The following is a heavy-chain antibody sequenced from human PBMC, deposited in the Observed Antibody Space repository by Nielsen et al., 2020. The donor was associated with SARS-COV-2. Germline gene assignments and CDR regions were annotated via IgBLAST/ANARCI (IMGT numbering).Heavy chain of an antibody. CDR3: AKDSGSYYYYYGMDV. Sequence: WIRQPPGKGLEWVSAISGSGGSTYYADSVKGRFTISRDNSKNTLYLQMNSLRAEDTAVYYCAKDSGSYYYYYGMDVWGQGTTVTVSS. J-gene: IGHJ6*02. CDR2: ISGSGGST. D-gene: IGHD1-26*01. V-gene: IGHV3-23*01.